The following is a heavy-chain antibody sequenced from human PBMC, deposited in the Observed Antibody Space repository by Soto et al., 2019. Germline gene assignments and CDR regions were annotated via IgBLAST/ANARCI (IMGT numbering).Heavy chain of an antibody. CDR3: AREKGAGTVVQPAYYYYMDV. Sequence: QVQLVQSGAEVKKPGASVKVSCKASGYTFTSYDINWVRQATGQGPEWMGWMNPNSGNTGYAQKFQGRVTMTRNTSMSTDYRELSSLRYEDTAVYYCAREKGAGTVVQPAYYYYMDVWGKGTTVTVSS. J-gene: IGHJ6*03. CDR1: GYTFTSYD. CDR2: MNPNSGNT. D-gene: IGHD6-13*01. V-gene: IGHV1-8*01.